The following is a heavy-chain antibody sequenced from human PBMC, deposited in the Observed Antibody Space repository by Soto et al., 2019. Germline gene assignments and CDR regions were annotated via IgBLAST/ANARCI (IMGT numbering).Heavy chain of an antibody. J-gene: IGHJ4*02. D-gene: IGHD3-22*01. Sequence: SETLSLTCTVSGGSISSGGYYWSWIRQHPGKGLEWIGYIYYSGSTYYNPSLKSRVTISVDTSKNQFSLKLSSVTAADTAVYYCARDSSGNFDYWGQGTLVTVSS. CDR3: ARDSSGNFDY. CDR1: GGSISSGGYY. V-gene: IGHV4-31*03. CDR2: IYYSGST.